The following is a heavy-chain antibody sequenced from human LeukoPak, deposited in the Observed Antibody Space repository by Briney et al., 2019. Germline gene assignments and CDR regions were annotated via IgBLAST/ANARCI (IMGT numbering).Heavy chain of an antibody. CDR1: GLTFSNYA. V-gene: IGHV3-13*01. J-gene: IGHJ4*02. D-gene: IGHD6-19*01. Sequence: PGGSLRLSCTASGLTFSNYATTWVRQAPGKGLEWVSSIGTGGHTYYAPSVKGRFTISRENAKNSLYLQMNSLTAGDTAVYYCARGGIQVSGIDEIDYWGQGTLVTVSS. CDR3: ARGGIQVSGIDEIDY. CDR2: IGTGGHT.